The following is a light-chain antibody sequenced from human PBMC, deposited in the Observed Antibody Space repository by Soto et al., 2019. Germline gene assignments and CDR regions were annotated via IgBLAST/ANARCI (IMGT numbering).Light chain of an antibody. CDR3: SSYTSSSTYV. CDR1: SSDVGVYNY. CDR2: DVS. Sequence: QSALTQPASVSGSPGQSITISCTGTSSDVGVYNYVSWYQQHPAKAPKLMIYDVSNRPSGVSNRFSGSKSGNTASLTISGLQAEDEADYYCSSYTSSSTYVFGTGTKLTVL. V-gene: IGLV2-14*01. J-gene: IGLJ1*01.